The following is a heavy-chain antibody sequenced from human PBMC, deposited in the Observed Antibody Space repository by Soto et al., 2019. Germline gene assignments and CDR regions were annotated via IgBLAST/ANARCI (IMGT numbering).Heavy chain of an antibody. D-gene: IGHD2-2*01. V-gene: IGHV3-30*18. Sequence: GGSLRLSCAASGFTFSSYGMHWVRQAPGKGLEWVAVISYDGSNKYYADSVKGRFTISRDNSKNTLYLQMNSLRAEDTAVYYCANFPSTLSSFDLWGRGTLVTVSS. CDR1: GFTFSSYG. CDR3: ANFPSTLSSFDL. J-gene: IGHJ2*01. CDR2: ISYDGSNK.